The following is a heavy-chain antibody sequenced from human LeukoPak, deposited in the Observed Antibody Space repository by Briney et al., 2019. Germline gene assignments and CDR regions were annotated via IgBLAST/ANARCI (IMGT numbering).Heavy chain of an antibody. Sequence: ASVKVSCKVSGYTLTELSMHWVRQAPGKGLEWMGGFDPEDGETIYAQKFQGRVTMTEDTSTDTAYMELGRLRSDDTAVYYCARADGPITIFGVDPIPFDYWGQGTLVTVSS. J-gene: IGHJ4*02. CDR2: FDPEDGET. CDR1: GYTLTELS. CDR3: ARADGPITIFGVDPIPFDY. D-gene: IGHD3-3*01. V-gene: IGHV1-24*01.